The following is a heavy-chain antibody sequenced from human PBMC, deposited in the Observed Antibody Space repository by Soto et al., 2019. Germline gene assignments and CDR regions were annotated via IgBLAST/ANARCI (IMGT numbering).Heavy chain of an antibody. V-gene: IGHV1-18*01. J-gene: IGHJ6*02. Sequence: QVQLVQSGAEVKKPGASVKVSRKASGYTFTSYGITWVRQAPGQGLEWMGWISAYNGKTNYAQKLQGRVTMTTDTSTSTAYMDLRSLRSDDTAVYYCARDRAVTTSYGMDVWGQGTTVTVSS. CDR2: ISAYNGKT. CDR3: ARDRAVTTSYGMDV. CDR1: GYTFTSYG. D-gene: IGHD4-17*01.